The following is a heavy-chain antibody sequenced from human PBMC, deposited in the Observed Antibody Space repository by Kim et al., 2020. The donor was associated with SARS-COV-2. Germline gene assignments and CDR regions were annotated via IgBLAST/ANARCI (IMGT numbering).Heavy chain of an antibody. Sequence: SETLSLTCTVSGGSISSGSYYWSWIRQPAGKGLEWIGRIYTSGSTNYNPSLKSRVTISVDTSKNQFSLKLSSVTAADTAVYYCARGSVVPDKFYYYYYGMDVWGQGTTVTVSS. CDR2: IYTSGST. CDR3: ARGSVVPDKFYYYYYGMDV. D-gene: IGHD2-2*01. CDR1: GGSISSGSYY. V-gene: IGHV4-61*02. J-gene: IGHJ6*02.